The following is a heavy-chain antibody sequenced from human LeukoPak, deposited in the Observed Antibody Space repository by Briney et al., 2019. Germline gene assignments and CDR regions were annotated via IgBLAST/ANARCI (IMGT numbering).Heavy chain of an antibody. D-gene: IGHD3-16*01. J-gene: IGHJ5*02. CDR1: GFTSTNDA. V-gene: IGHV3-23*01. CDR2: VTGPGDTT. CDR3: AKGAEIDL. Sequence: PGGSLRLSCATSGFTSTNDAMNWVRQAPGKGLEWVSAVTGPGDTTYYADSVKGRFFMSREDSKTTVYLQMNSLRAEDTAIYYCAKGAEIDLWGQGTLVTVSS.